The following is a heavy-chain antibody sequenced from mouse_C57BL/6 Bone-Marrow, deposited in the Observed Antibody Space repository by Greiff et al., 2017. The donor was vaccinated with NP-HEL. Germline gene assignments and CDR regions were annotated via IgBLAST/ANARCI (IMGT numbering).Heavy chain of an antibody. CDR3: ARRTTTVRGFDY. CDR1: GYTFTDYY. V-gene: IGHV1-26*01. Sequence: VQLQQSGPELVKPGASVKISCKASGYTFTDYYMNWVKQSHGKSLEWIGDINPNNGGTSYNQKFKGKATLTVDKSSSTAYMELRSLTSEDSAVYYCARRTTTVRGFDYWGQGTTLTVSS. J-gene: IGHJ2*01. CDR2: INPNNGGT. D-gene: IGHD1-1*01.